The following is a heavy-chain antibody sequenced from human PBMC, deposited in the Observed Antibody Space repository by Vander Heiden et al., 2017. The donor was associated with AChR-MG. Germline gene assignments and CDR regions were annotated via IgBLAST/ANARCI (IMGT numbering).Heavy chain of an antibody. J-gene: IGHJ6*02. V-gene: IGHV1-69*01. CDR3: AREPRIWDYYYYGMDV. CDR1: GATSSSYA. Sequence: QVQLLQPGAEVKKPGSSVKVSCKASGATSSSYAISWVRQAPGQGLEWMGGIIPIFGTANYAQKCQGRVTITADESTSTAYMELSSLRSQETAVYYCAREPRIWDYYYYGMDVWGQGTTVTVSS. D-gene: IGHD2-15*01. CDR2: IIPIFGTA.